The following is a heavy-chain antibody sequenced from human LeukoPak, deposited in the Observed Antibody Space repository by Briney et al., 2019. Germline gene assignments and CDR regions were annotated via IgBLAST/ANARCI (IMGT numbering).Heavy chain of an antibody. CDR1: GFTFSTYG. D-gene: IGHD4/OR15-4a*01. V-gene: IGHV4-39*01. J-gene: IGHJ4*02. CDR3: ARHSQMVPDD. CDR2: IYYSGST. Sequence: TLRLSCAASGFTFSTYGMSWVRQAPGMGLEWIASIYYSGSTYYNPSLKSRVTISVDTSKNQFSLKLSSVTAADTAVYYCARHSQMVPDDWGQGTLVTVSS.